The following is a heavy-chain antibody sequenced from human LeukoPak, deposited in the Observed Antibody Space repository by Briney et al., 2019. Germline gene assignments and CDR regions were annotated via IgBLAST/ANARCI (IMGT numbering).Heavy chain of an antibody. CDR1: SGSVSSGSYY. J-gene: IGHJ4*02. CDR3: ARSDGYVDS. V-gene: IGHV4-61*01. Sequence: ASETLSPTCTVSSGSVSSGSYYWSWIRQPPGKGLEWIGYIYYSGRANYNPSLKSRVTMSVDTSKNQFSLKLTSVIAADTAVYYCARSDGYVDSWGQGTLVTVSS. D-gene: IGHD2-21*01. CDR2: IYYSGRA.